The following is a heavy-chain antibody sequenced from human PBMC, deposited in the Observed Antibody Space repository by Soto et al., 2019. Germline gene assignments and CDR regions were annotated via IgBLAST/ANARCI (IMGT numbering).Heavy chain of an antibody. CDR1: GYTFTGYY. CDR3: ARDLDCGDYNWLDP. J-gene: IGHJ5*02. V-gene: IGHV1-2*04. Sequence: ASVKVSCKASGYTFTGYYMHWVRQAPGQGLEWMGWINPNSGGTNYAQKFQGWVTMTRDTSISTAYMELSRLRSDDTAVYYCARDLDCGDYNWLDPWGQGTLVTVYS. D-gene: IGHD4-17*01. CDR2: INPNSGGT.